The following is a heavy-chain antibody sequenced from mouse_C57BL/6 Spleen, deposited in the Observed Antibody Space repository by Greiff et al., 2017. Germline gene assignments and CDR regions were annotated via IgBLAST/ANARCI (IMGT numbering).Heavy chain of an antibody. CDR2: IWRGGST. Sequence: VQRVESGPGLVQPSQSLSITCTVSGFSLTSYGVHWVRQSPGKGLEWLGVIWRGGSTDYNAAFMSRLSITKDNSKSQVFFKMNSLQADDTAIYYCAKRDYYGSSDWYFDVWGTGTTVTVSS. J-gene: IGHJ1*03. CDR1: GFSLTSYG. V-gene: IGHV2-5*01. CDR3: AKRDYYGSSDWYFDV. D-gene: IGHD1-1*01.